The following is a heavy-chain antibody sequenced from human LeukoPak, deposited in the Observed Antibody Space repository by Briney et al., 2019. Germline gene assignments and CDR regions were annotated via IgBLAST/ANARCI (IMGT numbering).Heavy chain of an antibody. CDR1: GGTFSNYA. V-gene: IGHV1-69*06. CDR3: AKSQYYYDSSGYLSDWYFDL. D-gene: IGHD3-22*01. J-gene: IGHJ2*01. CDR2: IIPIFGTS. Sequence: SVKVSCKASGGTFSNYAISWVRQAPGQGLEWMGGIIPIFGTSNYAQKFQGRVTITADKSTSTAYMELSSLRSEDTAVYYCAKSQYYYDSSGYLSDWYFDLWGRGTLVTVSS.